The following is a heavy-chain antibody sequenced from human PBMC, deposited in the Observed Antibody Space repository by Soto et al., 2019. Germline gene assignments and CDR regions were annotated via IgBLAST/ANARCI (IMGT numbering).Heavy chain of an antibody. CDR3: AKGTEVIWFGEFDY. J-gene: IGHJ4*02. Sequence: EVQLVESGGGLVQPGRSLRLSCAASGFTFEDYAMHWVRQPPGKGLEWVSGISWNSGSINYADSVKGRFTISRDNTKSSLFLQMNSLRAEDTALYYCAKGTEVIWFGEFDYWGLGTLVTVSS. CDR1: GFTFEDYA. CDR2: ISWNSGSI. D-gene: IGHD3-10*01. V-gene: IGHV3-9*01.